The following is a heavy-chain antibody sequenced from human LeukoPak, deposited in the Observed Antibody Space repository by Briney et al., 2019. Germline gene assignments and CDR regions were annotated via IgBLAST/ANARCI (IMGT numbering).Heavy chain of an antibody. V-gene: IGHV3-7*01. Sequence: GGSLRLSCAVSGLTFSSSWMDWVRQAPGKGLEWVASINPDGNKKYSADSVKGRFTISRDNAENSLYLQMNSLRVEDTAFYYCARGLAYSRLDYWGQGMLVTVSS. CDR3: ARGLAYSRLDY. CDR2: INPDGNKK. D-gene: IGHD5-18*01. J-gene: IGHJ4*02. CDR1: GLTFSSSW.